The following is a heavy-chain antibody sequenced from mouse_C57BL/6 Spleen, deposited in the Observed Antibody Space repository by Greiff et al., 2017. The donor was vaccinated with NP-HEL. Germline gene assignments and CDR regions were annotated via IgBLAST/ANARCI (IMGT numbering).Heavy chain of an antibody. V-gene: IGHV1-66*01. CDR2: IYPGSGNT. J-gene: IGHJ2*01. CDR3: ATNYDGFDY. Sequence: QVQLKQSGPELVKPGASVKISCKASGYSFTSYYIHWVKQRPGQGLEWIGWIYPGSGNTKYNEKFKGKATLTADTSSSTAYMQLSSLTSEDSAVYYCATNYDGFDYWGQGTTLTVSS. CDR1: GYSFTSYY. D-gene: IGHD1-1*01.